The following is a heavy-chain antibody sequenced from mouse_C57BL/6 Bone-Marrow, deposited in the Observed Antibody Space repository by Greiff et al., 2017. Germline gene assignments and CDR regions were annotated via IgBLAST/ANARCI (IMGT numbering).Heavy chain of an antibody. J-gene: IGHJ2*01. D-gene: IGHD3-2*02. CDR3: AREGYSSGYC. CDR2: IYPRSGNT. CDR1: GYTFTSYG. Sequence: VKLMESGAELARPGASVKLSCKASGYTFTSYGISWVKQRTGQGLEWIGEIYPRSGNTYYNEKFKGKATLTAYKSSSTAYMELRSLTSEDSAVYFCAREGYSSGYCWGQGTTLTVSS. V-gene: IGHV1-81*01.